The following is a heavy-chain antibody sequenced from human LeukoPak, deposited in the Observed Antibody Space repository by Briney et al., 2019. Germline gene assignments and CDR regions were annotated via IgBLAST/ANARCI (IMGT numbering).Heavy chain of an antibody. CDR1: GFTFTSYA. D-gene: IGHD1-26*01. Sequence: GGSLRLSCSASGFTFTSYAMHWVRQAPGKGLEYVSTISSNGGNTYYADSVKGRFTISRDNSKNTLYLQMSSLRVEDTAVYYCVKSIVGATTGRRAFDIWGQGTMVTVSS. CDR2: ISSNGGNT. J-gene: IGHJ3*02. V-gene: IGHV3-64D*06. CDR3: VKSIVGATTGRRAFDI.